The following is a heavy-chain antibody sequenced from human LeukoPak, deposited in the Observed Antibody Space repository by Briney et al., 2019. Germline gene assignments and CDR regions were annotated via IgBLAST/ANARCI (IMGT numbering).Heavy chain of an antibody. J-gene: IGHJ4*02. V-gene: IGHV4-31*03. Sequence: SQTLSLTCTVSGGSISSDAYFWSWIRQHPGKGLEWIGNIYYSGNTYYNPSLKSRVTMSVDMSKNQFCLKLSSVTAADTAVYYCAAIVVVSAAIDYWGQGTLVTVSS. D-gene: IGHD2-2*01. CDR3: AAIVVVSAAIDY. CDR1: GGSISSDAYF. CDR2: IYYSGNT.